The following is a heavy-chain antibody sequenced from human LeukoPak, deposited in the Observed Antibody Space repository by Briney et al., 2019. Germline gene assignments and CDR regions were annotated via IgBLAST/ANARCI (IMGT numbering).Heavy chain of an antibody. V-gene: IGHV1-69*04. J-gene: IGHJ4*02. D-gene: IGHD2-15*01. CDR3: ARDGRYCSGGSCYWAFDY. CDR2: IIPILGIA. CDR1: GGTFSSYT. Sequence: SVKVSCKASGGTFSSYTISWVRQAPGQGLEWMGRIIPILGIANYAQKFQGRVTITADKSTSTAYMELSSLRSEDTAVYYCARDGRYCSGGSCYWAFDYWGQGTLVTVSS.